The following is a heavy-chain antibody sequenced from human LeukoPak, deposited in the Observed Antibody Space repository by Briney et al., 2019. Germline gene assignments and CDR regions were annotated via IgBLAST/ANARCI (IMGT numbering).Heavy chain of an antibody. D-gene: IGHD2-15*01. CDR1: GFTFGDYA. Sequence: GESLRLSCTASGFTFGDYAMSWVRQAPGKGLEWVGFIRSKAYGGTTEYAASVKGRFTISRDDSKSIAYLQMNSLKTEDTAVYYCTRGPRYCSGGSCTYGMDVWGQGTTVTVSS. J-gene: IGHJ6*02. CDR3: TRGPRYCSGGSCTYGMDV. CDR2: IRSKAYGGTT. V-gene: IGHV3-49*04.